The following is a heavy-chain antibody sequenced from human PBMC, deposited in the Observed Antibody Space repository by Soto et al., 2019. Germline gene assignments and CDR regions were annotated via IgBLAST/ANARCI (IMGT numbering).Heavy chain of an antibody. Sequence: GGSLRLSCAASGFTFSSYGMHWVRQAPGKGLEWVAVIWYDGSNKYYADSVKGRFTISRDNSKNKLYLQMKGLRAEDTAVYYCARDGAVPNYYDSSGGDYWGQGTLVTVSS. CDR3: ARDGAVPNYYDSSGGDY. J-gene: IGHJ4*02. CDR1: GFTFSSYG. D-gene: IGHD3-22*01. V-gene: IGHV3-33*01. CDR2: IWYDGSNK.